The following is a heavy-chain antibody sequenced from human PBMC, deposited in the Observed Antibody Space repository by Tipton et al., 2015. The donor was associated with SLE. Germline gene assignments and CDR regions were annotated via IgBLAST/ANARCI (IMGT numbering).Heavy chain of an antibody. D-gene: IGHD5-18*01. V-gene: IGHV4-59*01. CDR1: GGSISSYY. CDR3: AREDTAMGGRRLQH. J-gene: IGHJ1*01. CDR2: IYYSGST. Sequence: TLSLTCTVSGGSISSYYWIWIRQPPGKGLEWIGYIYYSGSTNYNPSLKSRVTISVGTSKNQFSLKLSSVTAADTAVYYCAREDTAMGGRRLQHWGQGTLVTVSS.